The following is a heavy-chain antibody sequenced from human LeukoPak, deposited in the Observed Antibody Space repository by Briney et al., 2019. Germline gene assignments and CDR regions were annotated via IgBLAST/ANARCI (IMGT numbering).Heavy chain of an antibody. J-gene: IGHJ6*03. CDR1: GCTFSSYA. V-gene: IGHV1-69*05. CDR2: IIPIFCTA. CDR3: ARDTIIRGYMDV. Sequence: GASVKVSCKASGCTFSSYAIIWVRQAPGQALEWIGRIIPIFCTANYAQKFQGRVTITTDESTSTAYMELSSLRSEDTAVYYCARDTIIRGYMDVWGKGTTVTVSS. D-gene: IGHD2/OR15-2a*01.